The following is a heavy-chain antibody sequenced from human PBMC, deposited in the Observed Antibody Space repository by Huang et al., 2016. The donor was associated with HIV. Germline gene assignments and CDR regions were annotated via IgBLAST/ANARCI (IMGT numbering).Heavy chain of an antibody. J-gene: IGHJ5*02. CDR1: GGSLSGYY. CDR2: INYAGNT. D-gene: IGHD3-9*01. V-gene: IGHV4-34*02. Sequence: QVQLQQWGAGLLKPSETLSLTCAVYGGSLSGYYWSWIRQPPGKGLEWIGEINYAGNTNYSPSLKSRVSMSGDTSKKQCSLKLTSVTATDTAVYFCARGGVDFDDWYNWLDPWGQGTLVIVSS. CDR3: ARGGVDFDDWYNWLDP.